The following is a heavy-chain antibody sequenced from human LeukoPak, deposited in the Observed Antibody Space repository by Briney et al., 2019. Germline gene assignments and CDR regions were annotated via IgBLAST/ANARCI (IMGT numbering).Heavy chain of an antibody. D-gene: IGHD3-16*01. CDR1: SGSISSTNW. Sequence: PSGTLSLTCAVSSGSISSTNWWSWVRQSPGKGLEWIGEIYHSGSTNYNPPLKSRVTISVDKSKNQFSLKLSSVTAADTAVYYCARGEFDGGVYFDYWGQGTLVTVSS. CDR2: IYHSGST. J-gene: IGHJ4*02. CDR3: ARGEFDGGVYFDY. V-gene: IGHV4-4*02.